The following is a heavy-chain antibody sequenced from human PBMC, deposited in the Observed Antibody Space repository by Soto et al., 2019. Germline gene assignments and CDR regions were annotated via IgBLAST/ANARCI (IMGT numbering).Heavy chain of an antibody. CDR2: INHSGST. D-gene: IGHD3-9*01. CDR1: GGSFSGYY. J-gene: IGHJ6*03. CDR3: ARGRRGDILTGYSYYYYYMDV. Sequence: SETLSLTCAVYGGSFSGYYWSWIRQPPGKGLEWIGEINHSGSTNYNPSLKSRVTISVDTSKNQFSLKLSSVTAADTAVYYCARGRRGDILTGYSYYYYYMDVRGKRTTVTVSS. V-gene: IGHV4-34*01.